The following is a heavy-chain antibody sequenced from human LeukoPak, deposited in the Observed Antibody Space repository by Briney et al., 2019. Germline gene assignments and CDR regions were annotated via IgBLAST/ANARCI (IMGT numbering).Heavy chain of an antibody. V-gene: IGHV3-23*01. D-gene: IGHD3-10*02. J-gene: IGHJ6*04. CDR1: GFTFNSYG. Sequence: GGSLRLSCAASGFTFNSYGMRWLRQAPGKGLEWVSSISGSGGSTYYADSVKGRFTISRDNAKNSLYLQMNSLRAEDTAVYYCAELGITMIGGVWGKGTTVTISS. CDR3: AELGITMIGGV. CDR2: ISGSGGST.